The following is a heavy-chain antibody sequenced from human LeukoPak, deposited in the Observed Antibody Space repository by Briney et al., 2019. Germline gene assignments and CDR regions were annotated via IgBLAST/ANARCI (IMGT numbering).Heavy chain of an antibody. CDR2: IYYSGST. Sequence: SETLSLTCTVSGDSRDYHKWNWIRQPPGKGLEWLGYIYYSGSTNYNPALKSRVTISVDTSTNQFSLRVHSVTSADTAAYYCAREWRVFDFWGQGTMVTVSS. CDR1: GDSRDYHK. J-gene: IGHJ3*01. D-gene: IGHD5-12*01. CDR3: AREWRVFDF. V-gene: IGHV4-59*11.